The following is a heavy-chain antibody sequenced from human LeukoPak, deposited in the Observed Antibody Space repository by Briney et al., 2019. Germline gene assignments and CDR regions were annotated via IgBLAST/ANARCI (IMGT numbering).Heavy chain of an antibody. V-gene: IGHV4-61*09. CDR1: GGSISSGSYY. D-gene: IGHD4-11*01. CDR2: IYTSGST. J-gene: IGHJ6*03. CDR3: ARESRGDYSKNYYYYFMDV. Sequence: SQTLSLTCTVSGGSISSGSYYWSWIRQPAGKGLEWIGHIYTSGSTNYNPSLKSRVTISVDTSKNQFSLKLSSVTAADTAVYYCARESRGDYSKNYYYYFMDVWGKGTTVTVSS.